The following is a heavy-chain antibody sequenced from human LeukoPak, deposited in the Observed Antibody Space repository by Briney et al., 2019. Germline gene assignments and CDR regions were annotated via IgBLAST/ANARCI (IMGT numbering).Heavy chain of an antibody. Sequence: SETLSLTCTVSNGSISSYYWTWIRQPPGKGLEWIGYIYYSGSTNYNPSLKSRVTISVDTSENQFSLKLSSVTAADTAVYYCAREITMTVGGGAFDIWGQGTMVTVSS. CDR3: AREITMTVGGGAFDI. CDR1: NGSISSYY. CDR2: IYYSGST. J-gene: IGHJ3*02. D-gene: IGHD3-22*01. V-gene: IGHV4-59*01.